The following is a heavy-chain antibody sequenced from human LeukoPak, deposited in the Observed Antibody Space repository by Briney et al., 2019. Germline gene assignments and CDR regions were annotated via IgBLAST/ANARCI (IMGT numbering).Heavy chain of an antibody. CDR1: GFTLDDYA. V-gene: IGHV3-9*01. Sequence: GGSLRLSCAASGFTLDDYAMHWVRQAGKGLEWVSGISWNSGSIGYADSVKGRFTISRDNAKNSLYLQMNSLRAEDTAVYYCAKRSDYYGSGNLDAFDIWGQGTMVTVSS. J-gene: IGHJ3*02. CDR3: AKRSDYYGSGNLDAFDI. D-gene: IGHD3-10*01. CDR2: ISWNSGSI.